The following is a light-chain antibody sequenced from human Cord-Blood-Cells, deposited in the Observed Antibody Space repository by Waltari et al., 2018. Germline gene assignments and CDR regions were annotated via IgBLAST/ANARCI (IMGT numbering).Light chain of an antibody. CDR2: DAS. CDR1: QSVSSSY. CDR3: QQYGSSPT. Sequence: EIVLTQSPATLSFSPGERATLSCRASQSVSSSYLAWYQQKPGQAPRLLNYDASSRATGIPDRFSGSASATDFTLTISRLEPEDFAVYYCQQYGSSPTFGGGTKVEIK. V-gene: IGKV3D-20*01. J-gene: IGKJ4*01.